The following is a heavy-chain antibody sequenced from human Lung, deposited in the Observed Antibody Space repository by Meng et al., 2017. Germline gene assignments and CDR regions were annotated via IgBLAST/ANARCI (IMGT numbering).Heavy chain of an antibody. CDR1: DYTFTGYG. CDR2: LGAHDCDT. CDR3: ARGTPGRSYANY. Sequence: QVHPVQSGPEVKKPGASVKVSCKDSDYTFTGYGVSWVRQAPGQGLEWMAWLGAHDCDTSFGPKFQGRVTVTADRPTATAYMELRSLRFDDTAVYYCARGTPGRSYANYWGPGTLVTVSS. J-gene: IGHJ4*02. V-gene: IGHV1-18*01. D-gene: IGHD1-26*01.